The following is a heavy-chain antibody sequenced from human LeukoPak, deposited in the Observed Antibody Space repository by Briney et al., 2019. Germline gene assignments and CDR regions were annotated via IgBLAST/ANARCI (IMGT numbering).Heavy chain of an antibody. CDR2: IIPILGIA. V-gene: IGHV1-69*04. J-gene: IGHJ4*02. CDR3: ASIASTHIVVVTAAPKN. D-gene: IGHD2-21*02. Sequence: ASVTVSCKASGGTFSSYAISWVRQAPGQGLEWMGRIIPILGIANYAQKFQGRVTITADKSTSTAYMELSSLRSEDTAVYYCASIASTHIVVVTAAPKNWGQGTMVTVSS. CDR1: GGTFSSYA.